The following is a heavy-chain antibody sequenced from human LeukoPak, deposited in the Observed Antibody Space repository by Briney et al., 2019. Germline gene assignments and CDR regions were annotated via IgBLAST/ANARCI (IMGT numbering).Heavy chain of an antibody. Sequence: GGSLRLSCAGSGFPFRGYWMSWVRQAPGKGLFRLGNINHNGSAIYYVDPVKGRFTISRDNAKTSLFLQMNSLRVEDTAVYYCARVGHGDGVIDFWGQGALVTVSS. D-gene: IGHD4-17*01. J-gene: IGHJ4*02. CDR2: INHNGSAI. V-gene: IGHV3-7*01. CDR1: GFPFRGYW. CDR3: ARVGHGDGVIDF.